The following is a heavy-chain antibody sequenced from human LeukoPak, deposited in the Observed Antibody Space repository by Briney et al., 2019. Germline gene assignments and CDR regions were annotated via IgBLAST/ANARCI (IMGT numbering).Heavy chain of an antibody. CDR3: ARGVGGGYYYNWFDP. CDR1: GGSFSGYY. CDR2: INHSGST. D-gene: IGHD3-22*01. J-gene: IGHJ5*02. Sequence: SETLSLTCAVYGGSFSGYYWSWIRQPPGEGLEWIGEINHSGSTNYNPSLKSRVTISVDTSKNQFSLKLSSVTAADTAVYYCARGVGGGYYYNWFDPWGQGTLVTVSS. V-gene: IGHV4-34*01.